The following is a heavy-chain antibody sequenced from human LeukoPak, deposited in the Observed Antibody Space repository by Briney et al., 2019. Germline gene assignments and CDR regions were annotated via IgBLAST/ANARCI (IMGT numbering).Heavy chain of an antibody. CDR3: ARYHSGYVDY. J-gene: IGHJ4*02. D-gene: IGHD6-19*01. Sequence: SETLSLTCTVSGGSISSYYWSWIRQPPGKGLEWIGSIYYNGSTYYNPSLQSRVTISLDTSKNQFSLKLTSVTAADTAVYYCARYHSGYVDYWGQGALVTVSS. CDR1: GGSISSYY. CDR2: IYYNGST. V-gene: IGHV4-59*12.